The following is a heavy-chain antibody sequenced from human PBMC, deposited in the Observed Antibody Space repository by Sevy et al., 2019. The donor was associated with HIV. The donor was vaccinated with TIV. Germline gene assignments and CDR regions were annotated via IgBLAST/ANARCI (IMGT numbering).Heavy chain of an antibody. CDR3: AHRGGEQQLVRGDYYYYGMDV. J-gene: IGHJ6*02. V-gene: IGHV2-5*01. Sequence: SGPTLVNPTQTLTLTCTFSGFSLSTSGVGVGWIRQPPGKALEWLALIYWNDDKRYSPSLKSRLTITKDTSKNQVVLTMPNMDPVDTATYYCAHRGGEQQLVRGDYYYYGMDVWGQGTTVTVSS. CDR1: GFSLSTSGVG. D-gene: IGHD6-13*01. CDR2: IYWNDDK.